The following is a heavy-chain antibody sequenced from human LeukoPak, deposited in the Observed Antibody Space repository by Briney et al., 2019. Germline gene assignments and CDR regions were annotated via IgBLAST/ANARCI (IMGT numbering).Heavy chain of an antibody. Sequence: ASVKVSCKASGYTFTSYYMHWVRQAAGQGLEWMGIINPSGGSTSYAQKFQGRVTMTRDTSTSTVYMELSSLRSEDTAVYYCARSRYCSSTSCYNTRYGMDVWGKGTTVTVSS. CDR2: INPSGGST. D-gene: IGHD2-2*02. CDR1: GYTFTSYY. CDR3: ARSRYCSSTSCYNTRYGMDV. V-gene: IGHV1-46*01. J-gene: IGHJ6*04.